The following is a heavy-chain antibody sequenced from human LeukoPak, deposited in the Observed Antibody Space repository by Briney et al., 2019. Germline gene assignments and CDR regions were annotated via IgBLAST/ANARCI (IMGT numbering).Heavy chain of an antibody. V-gene: IGHV4-38-2*01. Sequence: SETLSLTCAVSRYSISSGYNWGWIRQSPGKGLEWIGSISHSGSTYYNPSLKSRVTISVDTSKNEFSLNLSSVTAADTAVYYCARGYYGSGSYYKGNYFDYSGRGTLVTVSS. CDR2: ISHSGST. CDR1: RYSISSGYN. D-gene: IGHD3-10*01. CDR3: ARGYYGSGSYYKGNYFDY. J-gene: IGHJ4*02.